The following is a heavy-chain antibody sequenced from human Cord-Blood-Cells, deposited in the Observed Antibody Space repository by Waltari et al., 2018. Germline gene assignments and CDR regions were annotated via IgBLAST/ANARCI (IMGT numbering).Heavy chain of an antibody. CDR3: ARGDVGYCSSTSCYDY. D-gene: IGHD2-2*01. V-gene: IGHV1-69*01. J-gene: IGHJ4*02. CDR1: GCTFSSYA. CDR2: IIPIFGTA. Sequence: QVQLVQSGAEVKKPGSSVKVSCKASGCTFSSYAISWVRQAPGQGLEWMGGIIPIFGTANYAQKFQGRVTITADESTSTAYMELSSLRSEDTVVYYCARGDVGYCSSTSCYDYWGQGTLVTVSS.